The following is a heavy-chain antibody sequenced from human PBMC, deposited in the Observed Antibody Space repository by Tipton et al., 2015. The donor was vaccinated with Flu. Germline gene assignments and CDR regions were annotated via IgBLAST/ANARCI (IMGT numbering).Heavy chain of an antibody. J-gene: IGHJ4*02. CDR1: GGSISRYY. Sequence: TLSLICTVSGGSISRYYWSWVRQPPGKGLEWIGRIYTSGSTNYNPSLKSRVTISLDTSKNQFSLRLNSVTAADTAVYYCARERLGEYNSSGYSDSWGQGTLVTVSS. V-gene: IGHV4-4*08. D-gene: IGHD3-22*01. CDR2: IYTSGST. CDR3: ARERLGEYNSSGYSDS.